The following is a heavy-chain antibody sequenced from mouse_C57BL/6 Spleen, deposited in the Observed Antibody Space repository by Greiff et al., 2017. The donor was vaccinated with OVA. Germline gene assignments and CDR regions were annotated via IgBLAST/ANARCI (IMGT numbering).Heavy chain of an antibody. CDR2: ISDGGSYT. V-gene: IGHV5-4*01. J-gene: IGHJ4*01. Sequence: EVKLVESGGGLVKPGGSLKLSCAASGFPFSSYAMSWVRQTPEKRLEWVATISDGGSYTYYPDNVKGRFTISRDNAKNNLYLQMSHLKSEDTAMYYCARDGYDGGYAMDYWGQGTSVTVSS. CDR1: GFPFSSYA. CDR3: ARDGYDGGYAMDY. D-gene: IGHD2-2*01.